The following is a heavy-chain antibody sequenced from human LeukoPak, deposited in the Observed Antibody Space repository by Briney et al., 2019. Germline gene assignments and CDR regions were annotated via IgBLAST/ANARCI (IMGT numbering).Heavy chain of an antibody. V-gene: IGHV3-74*01. CDR1: GFTFSTYW. J-gene: IGHJ4*02. CDR2: ISSDGGSV. D-gene: IGHD2-2*01. CDR3: AKDRYRAPIVVVPAAMRGAGFDY. Sequence: QAGGSLRLSCAASGFTFSTYWMHWVRQAPGKGLVWVSRISSDGGSVSYADSVRGRFTISRDNAKNTMYLQMNGLRAEDTAVYYCAKDRYRAPIVVVPAAMRGAGFDYWGQGTLVTVSS.